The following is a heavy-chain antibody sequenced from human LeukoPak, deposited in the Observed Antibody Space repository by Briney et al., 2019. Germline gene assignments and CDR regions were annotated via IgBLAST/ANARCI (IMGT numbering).Heavy chain of an antibody. V-gene: IGHV3-30*18. D-gene: IGHD3-22*01. CDR3: AKPSSDYYYGWFDP. CDR1: EFSFSTYA. Sequence: PGGSLRLSCAASEFSFSTYAMHWVRQAPGKGLEWVAFISSDGRIKYYADSVKGRFTISRDNPKNTLYLQMNSLRAEDTAVYYCAKPSSDYYYGWFDPWGQGTLVTVSS. CDR2: ISSDGRIK. J-gene: IGHJ5*02.